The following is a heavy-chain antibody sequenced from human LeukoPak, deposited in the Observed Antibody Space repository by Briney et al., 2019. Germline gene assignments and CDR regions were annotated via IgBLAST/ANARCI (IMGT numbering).Heavy chain of an antibody. Sequence: KASETLSLTCTVSGGSISSYYWSWIRQPPGKGLEWIGYIYYSGSTIYNPSLKSRVTISVDTSKNQFSLKLSSVTAADTAVYYCARLIPYSSSWYYFDYWGQGTLVTVSS. V-gene: IGHV4-59*01. CDR2: IYYSGST. CDR1: GGSISSYY. D-gene: IGHD6-13*01. CDR3: ARLIPYSSSWYYFDY. J-gene: IGHJ4*02.